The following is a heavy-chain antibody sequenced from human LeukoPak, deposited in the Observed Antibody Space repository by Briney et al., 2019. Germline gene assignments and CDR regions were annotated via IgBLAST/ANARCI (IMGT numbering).Heavy chain of an antibody. CDR1: GFTFDDYG. CDR3: ARDPYYYDSSGYRDY. V-gene: IGHV3-20*01. CDR2: INWNGGST. D-gene: IGHD3-22*01. J-gene: IGHJ4*02. Sequence: GGSLRLSCAASGFTFDDYGMSWVRQAPGKGLEWVSGINWNGGSTGYADSVKGRFTISRDNAKSSLYLQMNSLRAEDTALYHCARDPYYYDSSGYRDYWGQGTLVTVSS.